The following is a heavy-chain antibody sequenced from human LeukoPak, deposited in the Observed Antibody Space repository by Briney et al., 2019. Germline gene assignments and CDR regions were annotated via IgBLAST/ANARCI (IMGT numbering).Heavy chain of an antibody. CDR3: ARGGRIAAAGPNWFDP. Sequence: ASVKVSCKASGYTFTSYYMHWVRQAPGQGLEWMGIINPSGGSTSYAQKFQGRVTMTRDTSTSTVYMELSSLRSEDTAVYYCARGGRIAAAGPNWFDPWGQGTLVTVSS. J-gene: IGHJ5*02. V-gene: IGHV1-46*01. CDR2: INPSGGST. CDR1: GYTFTSYY. D-gene: IGHD6-13*01.